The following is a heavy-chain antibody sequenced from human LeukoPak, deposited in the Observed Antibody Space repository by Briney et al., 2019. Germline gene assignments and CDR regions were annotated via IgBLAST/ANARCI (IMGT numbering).Heavy chain of an antibody. J-gene: IGHJ6*03. CDR1: GYTFTSYD. V-gene: IGHV1-8*01. CDR2: MNPNSGNT. D-gene: IGHD2-15*01. CDR3: ATLCCGSYYMDV. Sequence: GASVKVSCKASGYTFTSYDINWVRQATGQGLEWMGWMNPNSGNTGYAQKFQGRVTMTRNTSITTSYMELSSLRSEDTAVYYCATLCCGSYYMDVWGKGTTVTVSS.